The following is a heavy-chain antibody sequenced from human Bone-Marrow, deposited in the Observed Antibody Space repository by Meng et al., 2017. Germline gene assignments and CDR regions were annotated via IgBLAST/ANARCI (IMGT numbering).Heavy chain of an antibody. D-gene: IGHD5-12*01. CDR2: IIPIFGTA. CDR1: GGTFSSYA. Sequence: SVKVSCKASGGTFSSYAISWVRQAPGQGLEWMGGIIPIFGTANYAQKFQGRVTITADKSTSTAYMELSSLRSEDTAVYYCARDPYGGYGPNWFDPWGQGTLVTVSS. V-gene: IGHV1-69*06. J-gene: IGHJ5*02. CDR3: ARDPYGGYGPNWFDP.